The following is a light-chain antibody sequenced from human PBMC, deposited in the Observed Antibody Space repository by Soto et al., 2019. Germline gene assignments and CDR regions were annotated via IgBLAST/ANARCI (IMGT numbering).Light chain of an antibody. CDR1: QGIGTY. J-gene: IGKJ1*01. CDR3: QQVDSYPRT. CDR2: ASS. V-gene: IGKV1-9*01. Sequence: IQLTQSPSSLSASVGDRVTVTCRASQGIGTYLVWYQQKSGKAPTVLIYASSTLQTGVPSRFSGSGSGTDFSLTITSIQTAAVANYYCQQVDSYPRTFGQGTKVDIK.